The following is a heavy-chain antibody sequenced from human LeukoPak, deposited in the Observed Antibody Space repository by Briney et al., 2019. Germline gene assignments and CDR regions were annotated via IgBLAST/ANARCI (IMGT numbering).Heavy chain of an antibody. CDR3: TTVDFWNGYYTYYYYMDV. D-gene: IGHD3-3*01. CDR1: GFTFNNAW. J-gene: IGHJ6*03. Sequence: GGSLRLSCAASGFTFNNAWMSWVRQAPGKGLEWVGRIKSKTDGGTTDYAAPVKGRFTISRDDSKNTLYLQMNSLKTEDTAVYYCTTVDFWNGYYTYYYYMDVWGKGTTVTVSS. V-gene: IGHV3-15*01. CDR2: IKSKTDGGTT.